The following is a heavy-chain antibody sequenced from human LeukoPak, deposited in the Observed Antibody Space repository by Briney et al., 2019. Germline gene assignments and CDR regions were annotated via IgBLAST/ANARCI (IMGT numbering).Heavy chain of an antibody. CDR3: ARLYSSSFPLC. Sequence: SETLSLTCTVSGDSINSGSYYWGWIRQPPGKGLEWIGSMYYSGSTNYNPSLKSRVTISVDTSKNQFSLKLSSVTAADTAVYYCARLYSSSFPLCWGQGTLVTVSS. CDR2: MYYSGST. CDR1: GDSINSGSYY. D-gene: IGHD6-6*01. J-gene: IGHJ4*02. V-gene: IGHV4-39*07.